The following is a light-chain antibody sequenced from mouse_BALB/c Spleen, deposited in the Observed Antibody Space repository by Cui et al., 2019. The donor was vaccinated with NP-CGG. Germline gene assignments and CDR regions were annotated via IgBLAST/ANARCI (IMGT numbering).Light chain of an antibody. CDR1: TGAVTTSNY. Sequence: QVVVTQESALTTSPGETVTLTCRSSTGAVTTSNYANWVQEKPDHLFTGLIGGTNNRAPGAPARFSGSLIGDKAALTITGTQTEDEAIYFCALWYSNHWVFGGGTKLTVL. CDR2: GTN. V-gene: IGLV1*01. CDR3: ALWYSNHWV. J-gene: IGLJ1*01.